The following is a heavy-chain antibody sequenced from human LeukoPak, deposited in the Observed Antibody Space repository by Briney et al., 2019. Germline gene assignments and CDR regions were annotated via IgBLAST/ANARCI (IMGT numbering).Heavy chain of an antibody. CDR3: ARPLDCNYGGTAFDI. Sequence: PSETLSLTCTVSGVSVSNSNYCWGLIRQPPGKQLEWIGSIDYSGSPLYNPSLKSRVTISVDTSKNQFSLKLSSVTAADTAVYYCARPLDCNYGGTAFDIWGQGTMVTVSS. V-gene: IGHV4-39*01. CDR1: GVSVSNSNYC. J-gene: IGHJ3*02. D-gene: IGHD4-23*01. CDR2: IDYSGSP.